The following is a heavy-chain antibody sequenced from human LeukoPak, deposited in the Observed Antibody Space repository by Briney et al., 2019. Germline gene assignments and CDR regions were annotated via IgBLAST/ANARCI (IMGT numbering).Heavy chain of an antibody. CDR1: GDSISNTYYY. Sequence: KPSETLSLTCSVSGDSISNTYYYWDWIRQPPGKGLEGIGSIYYSGSTFYNPSLKGRITMSVDTSKNQVSLSLNSVTAPDTSMYFCARRNRGVVGAHFDFWGQGTLVTVSS. CDR3: ARRNRGVVGAHFDF. J-gene: IGHJ4*02. CDR2: IYYSGST. V-gene: IGHV4-39*01. D-gene: IGHD1-26*01.